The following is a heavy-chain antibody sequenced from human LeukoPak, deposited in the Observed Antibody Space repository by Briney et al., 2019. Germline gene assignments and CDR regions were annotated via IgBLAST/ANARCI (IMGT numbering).Heavy chain of an antibody. CDR3: ARDLLSPSSSSGGD. Sequence: GGSLRLSCAASGFTFSNYWMHWVRQAPGKGLVWVSRISSDESITSYADSVKGRFTISRDNAKNSLYLQMNSLRAEDTAVYYCARDLLSPSSSSGGDWGQGTLVTVSS. V-gene: IGHV3-74*01. D-gene: IGHD6-6*01. J-gene: IGHJ4*02. CDR2: ISSDESIT. CDR1: GFTFSNYW.